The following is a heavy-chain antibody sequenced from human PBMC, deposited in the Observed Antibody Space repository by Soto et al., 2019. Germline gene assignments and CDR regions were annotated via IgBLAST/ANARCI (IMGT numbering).Heavy chain of an antibody. CDR3: ARVGGINWFDP. CDR1: GGSISSGGYY. Sequence: QVQLQESGPGLVKPSQTLSLTCTVSGGSISSGGYYWSWIRQHPGKGLEWIGYIYYSGSTYSNPSLKSTVTIPVDTSKNPLSLKLSSVTAADTAVYYCARVGGINWFDPWGQGTLVTVSS. CDR2: IYYSGST. J-gene: IGHJ5*02. D-gene: IGHD3-16*01. V-gene: IGHV4-31*01.